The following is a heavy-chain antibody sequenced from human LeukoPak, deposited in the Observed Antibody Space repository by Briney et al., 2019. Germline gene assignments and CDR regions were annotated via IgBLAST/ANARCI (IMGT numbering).Heavy chain of an antibody. CDR3: ARGDPDFYYDSGPVAFDI. J-gene: IGHJ3*02. D-gene: IGHD3-22*01. Sequence: TLSLTCTDSGGTITSGGNDWIGVRQLPGKDLESIGYIYYSGTNSYNPSLKRRLTTSVDTSENQFSLKLSPGTAADAAVYYCARGDPDFYYDSGPVAFDIWGQGTMVTVSS. V-gene: IGHV4-31*03. CDR1: GGTITSGGND. CDR2: IYYSGTN.